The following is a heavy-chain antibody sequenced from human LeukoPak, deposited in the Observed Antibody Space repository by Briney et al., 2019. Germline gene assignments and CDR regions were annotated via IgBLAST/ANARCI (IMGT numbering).Heavy chain of an antibody. Sequence: GASVKVSCKASGYTFTTHAINWVRQAPGQGLEYMGWIDTNTGNPTYAQGFTGRFVFSLDTSVSTAYLQISSLKAADTAVYYCARRSMVQHMDVWGKGTTVTVSS. CDR1: GYTFTTHA. V-gene: IGHV7-4-1*02. CDR3: ARRSMVQHMDV. J-gene: IGHJ6*03. CDR2: IDTNTGNP. D-gene: IGHD3-10*01.